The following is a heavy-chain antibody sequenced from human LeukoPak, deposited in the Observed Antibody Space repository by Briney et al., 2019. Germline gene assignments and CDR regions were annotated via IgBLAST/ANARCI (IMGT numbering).Heavy chain of an antibody. D-gene: IGHD6-13*01. CDR3: ARGVKAAAGTIIYDYYGMDV. CDR1: GGSLSSYY. Sequence: PEALSLTCTQPGGSLSSYYWSWIRQPPGKGLGWMGHIYYSVSTNYNLSLKSRVTISVDTSRNQFSLKLGSVTAADTAVYYCARGVKAAAGTIIYDYYGMDVWGQGTTVTVSS. CDR2: IYYSVST. V-gene: IGHV4-59*01. J-gene: IGHJ6*02.